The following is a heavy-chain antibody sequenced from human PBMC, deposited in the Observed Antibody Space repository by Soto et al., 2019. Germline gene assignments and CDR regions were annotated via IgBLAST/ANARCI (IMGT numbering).Heavy chain of an antibody. CDR1: GYTFASYG. CDR2: ISAYNGNT. CDR3: ARAHLGELSPSYYYYYMVV. D-gene: IGHD3-16*02. V-gene: IGHV1-18*01. J-gene: IGHJ6*03. Sequence: ASVKVSCKASGYTFASYGISWVRQAPGQGLEWMGWISAYNGNTNYAQKLQGRVTMTTDTSTSTAYMELRSLRSDGTAVYYCARAHLGELSPSYYYYYMVVWGKGTTVTVSS.